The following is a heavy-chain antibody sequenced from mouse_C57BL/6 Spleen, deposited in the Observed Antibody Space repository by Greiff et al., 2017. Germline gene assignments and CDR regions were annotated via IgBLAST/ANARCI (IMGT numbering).Heavy chain of an antibody. Sequence: EVQVVESGGGLVQPKGSLKLSCAASGFSFNTYAMNWVRQAPGKGLEWVARIRSKSNNYATYYADSVKDRFTISRDDSESMLYLQMNNLKTEDTAMYYCVRQIWEGYYFDYWGQGTTLTVSS. V-gene: IGHV10-1*01. CDR3: VRQIWEGYYFDY. CDR2: IRSKSNNYAT. J-gene: IGHJ2*01. CDR1: GFSFNTYA. D-gene: IGHD4-1*01.